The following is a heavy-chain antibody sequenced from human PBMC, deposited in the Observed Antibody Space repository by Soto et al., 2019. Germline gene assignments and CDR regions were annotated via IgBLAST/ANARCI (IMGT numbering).Heavy chain of an antibody. D-gene: IGHD6-13*01. CDR3: TGDPRRGGSWDHFDY. CDR1: GFTFSDYG. CDR2: IWYDGSKI. V-gene: IGHV3-33*01. Sequence: ESGGGVVQPGRSLRLSCAASGFTFSDYGLHWVRQTPGKGLEWVAVIWYDGSKIYYADSVKGRFTISRDNSKNTLYLEMNSLRVEDTAMYYCTGDPRRGGSWDHFDYWGQGTLVTVSS. J-gene: IGHJ4*02.